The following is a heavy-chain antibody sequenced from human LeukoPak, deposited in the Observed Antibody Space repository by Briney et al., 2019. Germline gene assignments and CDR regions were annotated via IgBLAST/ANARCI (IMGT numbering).Heavy chain of an antibody. CDR2: IIPIFGTA. D-gene: IGHD3-22*01. CDR3: ASYDSSGYYYYYFDY. CDR1: GYTFTRYY. Sequence: ASVKVSCKASGYTFTRYYMHWVRQAPGQGLEWMGGIIPIFGTANYAQKFQGRVTITADESTSTAYMELSSLRSEDTAVYYCASYDSSGYYYYYFDYWGQGTLVTVSS. J-gene: IGHJ4*02. V-gene: IGHV1-69*13.